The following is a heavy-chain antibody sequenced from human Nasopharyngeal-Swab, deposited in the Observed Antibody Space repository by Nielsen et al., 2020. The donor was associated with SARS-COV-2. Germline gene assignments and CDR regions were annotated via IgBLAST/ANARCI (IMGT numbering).Heavy chain of an antibody. CDR3: ARAEMRTTVTTYWNY. CDR2: INPSGGST. CDR1: GYSFTSNY. Sequence: ASVKVSCKASGYSFTSNYMHWARQAPGQGLEWMGIINPSGGSTSYAQKFQGRVTMTRDTSTSTVYMELSSPRSEDTAVYYCARAEMRTTVTTYWNYWGQGTLVTVSS. D-gene: IGHD4-17*01. J-gene: IGHJ4*02. V-gene: IGHV1-46*01.